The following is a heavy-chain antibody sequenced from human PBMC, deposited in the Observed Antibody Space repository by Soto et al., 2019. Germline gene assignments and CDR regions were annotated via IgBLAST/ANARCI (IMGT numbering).Heavy chain of an antibody. Sequence: PGESLKISCQGSGYTFNNYWIGWVRQMPGKGLEWMGIIYPGDSDTRYNPSFQGQVTISADKSISVAYLQWSSLKASDTAIYYCTRANKVCSGGDCYSRTDYFDYWGQGALVTVSS. D-gene: IGHD2-21*02. CDR2: IYPGDSDT. J-gene: IGHJ4*02. V-gene: IGHV5-51*01. CDR1: GYTFNNYW. CDR3: TRANKVCSGGDCYSRTDYFDY.